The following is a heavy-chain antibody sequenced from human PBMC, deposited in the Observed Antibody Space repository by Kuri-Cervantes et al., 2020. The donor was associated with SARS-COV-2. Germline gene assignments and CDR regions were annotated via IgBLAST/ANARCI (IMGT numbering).Heavy chain of an antibody. V-gene: IGHV3-30*02. CDR3: ARVRLKTFLNYMDV. CDR1: GFTFSSCG. J-gene: IGHJ6*03. D-gene: IGHD3-3*01. CDR2: IRYDGSES. Sequence: GGSLRLSCAASGFTFSSCGMHWVRQAPGKGLEWVAFIRYDGSESHYGASVKGRVTISRDNAKNSLYLQMNSLRAEDTAVYYCARVRLKTFLNYMDVWGKGTTVTVSS.